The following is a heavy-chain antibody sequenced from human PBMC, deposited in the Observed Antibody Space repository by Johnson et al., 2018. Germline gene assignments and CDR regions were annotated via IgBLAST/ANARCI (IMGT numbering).Heavy chain of an antibody. V-gene: IGHV3-15*07. D-gene: IGHD7-27*01. CDR1: GFTFSNAW. J-gene: IGHJ6*03. CDR2: IKSKTDGGTT. Sequence: EVQLVESGGGLVKHGGSLRLSCAASGFTFSNAWMNWVRQAPGKGLEWVGRIKSKTDGGTTDYAAPVKGRCTISRDESKNTLDLQMNSLKTEDTAVYYCTTDKGGVTGDHYYYYYMDVWGKGTTVTVSS. CDR3: TTDKGGVTGDHYYYYYMDV.